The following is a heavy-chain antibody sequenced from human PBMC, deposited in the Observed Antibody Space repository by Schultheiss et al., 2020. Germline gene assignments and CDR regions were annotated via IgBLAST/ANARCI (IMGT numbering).Heavy chain of an antibody. Sequence: LSLTCTVSGGSISSGGYYWSWIRQHPGKGLEWIGYIYYSGSTYYNPSLKSRVTISVDTSKNQFSLKLSSVTAADTAVYYCARASLLYCSGGSCYLNWFDPWGQGTLVNGYS. V-gene: IGHV4-31*03. CDR3: ARASLLYCSGGSCYLNWFDP. CDR1: GGSISSGGYY. CDR2: IYYSGST. D-gene: IGHD2-15*01. J-gene: IGHJ5*02.